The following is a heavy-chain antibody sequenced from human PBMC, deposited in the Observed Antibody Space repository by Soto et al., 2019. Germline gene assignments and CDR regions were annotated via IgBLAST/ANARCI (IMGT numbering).Heavy chain of an antibody. J-gene: IGHJ4*02. D-gene: IGHD2-15*01. CDR1: GYTFTSYY. CDR2: INPSGGST. CDR3: ARVGYYCSGGSCYYFDY. V-gene: IGHV1-46*01. Sequence: ASVKVSCKASGYTFTSYYMHWVRQAPGQGLEWMGIINPSGGSTSYAQKFQGRVTMTRDTSTSTVYMELSSLRSEDTAVYYCARVGYYCSGGSCYYFDYWGQGTLVTSPQ.